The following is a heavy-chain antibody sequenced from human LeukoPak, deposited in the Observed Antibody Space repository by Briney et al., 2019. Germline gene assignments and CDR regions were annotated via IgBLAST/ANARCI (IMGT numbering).Heavy chain of an antibody. V-gene: IGHV3-11*01. CDR2: ISSSGRTI. CDR1: GFTFSDYY. J-gene: IGHJ6*03. CDR3: AKARDIVVVPYYMDV. D-gene: IGHD2-2*01. Sequence: KPGGSLRLSCAASGFTFSDYYMSWIRQAPGKGLEWVSYISSSGRTIYYADSVKGRFTISRDNAKNSLYLQMNSLRAEDTAVYYCAKARDIVVVPYYMDVWGKGTTVTVSS.